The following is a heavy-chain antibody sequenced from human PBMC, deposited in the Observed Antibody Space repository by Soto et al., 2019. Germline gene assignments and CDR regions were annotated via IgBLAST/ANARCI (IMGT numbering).Heavy chain of an antibody. CDR2: INHSGST. CDR1: GGSFSGYY. V-gene: IGHV4-34*01. J-gene: IGHJ4*02. D-gene: IGHD6-19*01. Sequence: PSETLSLTCAVYGGSFSGYYWSWIRQPPGKGLEWIGEINHSGSTSYNPSLKSRVTISVDTSKNQFSLKLSSVTAADTAVYYCARGPPYSSGWYPSYYFDYWGQGTLVTVSS. CDR3: ARGPPYSSGWYPSYYFDY.